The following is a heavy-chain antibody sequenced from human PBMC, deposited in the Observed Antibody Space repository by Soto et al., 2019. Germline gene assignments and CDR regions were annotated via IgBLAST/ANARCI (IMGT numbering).Heavy chain of an antibody. CDR1: GGSISSYY. CDR3: AAHHMTVSDILTGTFGFDP. J-gene: IGHJ5*02. CDR2: IYYNGST. D-gene: IGHD3-9*01. V-gene: IGHV4-59*01. Sequence: LSLTCTVSGGSISSYYWSWIRQPPGKGLEWIGYIYYNGSTNYNPSLKSRVTISVDTSKNQFSLKLSSVTAADTAVYYCAAHHMTVSDILTGTFGFDPWGQGTLVTVSS.